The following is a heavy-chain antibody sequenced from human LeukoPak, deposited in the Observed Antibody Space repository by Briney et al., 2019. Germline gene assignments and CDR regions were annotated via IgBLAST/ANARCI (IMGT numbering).Heavy chain of an antibody. CDR2: IYYSGST. D-gene: IGHD4-17*01. Sequence: PSETLSLTRTVSGGSISSSTYFWGWIRQPPGKGLEWIGTIYYSGSTYYNPSLKSRVTISVDSSKNQFSLRLSSVTAADTAVYYCARHDLGDYGTPGEGYFDYWGQGTLVTVSS. CDR3: ARHDLGDYGTPGEGYFDY. CDR1: GGSISSSTYF. V-gene: IGHV4-39*01. J-gene: IGHJ4*02.